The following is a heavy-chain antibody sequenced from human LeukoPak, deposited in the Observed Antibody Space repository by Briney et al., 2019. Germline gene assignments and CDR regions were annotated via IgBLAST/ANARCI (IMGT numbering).Heavy chain of an antibody. V-gene: IGHV4-59*01. J-gene: IGHJ4*02. CDR2: IYYSGST. CDR1: GGSISSYY. CDR3: ARNDLGAYDY. D-gene: IGHD3-16*01. Sequence: SETLSLTCTVSGGSISSYYWSWIRQPPGKGLEWIGYIYYSGSTNYNPSLKSRVTISVDTSKNQFSLKLSSVTAADTAVYYCARNDLGAYDYWGRGTLVTVSS.